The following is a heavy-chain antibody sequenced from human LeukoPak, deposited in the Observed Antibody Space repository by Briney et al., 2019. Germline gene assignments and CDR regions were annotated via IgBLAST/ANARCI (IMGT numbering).Heavy chain of an antibody. CDR3: ARVHYGGNSDY. V-gene: IGHV4-31*03. D-gene: IGHD4-23*01. CDR2: IYYSGST. Sequence: SQTLSLTCTVSGGSISSGGYYWSWLRQHPGKGLEWIGYIYYSGSTYYNPSLKSRVTISVDTSKNQFSLKLSSVTAADTAVYYCARVHYGGNSDYWGQGTLVTVSS. J-gene: IGHJ4*02. CDR1: GGSISSGGYY.